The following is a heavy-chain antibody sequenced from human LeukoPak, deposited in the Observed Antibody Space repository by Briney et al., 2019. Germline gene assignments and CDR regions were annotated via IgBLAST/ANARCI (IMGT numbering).Heavy chain of an antibody. J-gene: IGHJ6*04. CDR3: ARDLYGSGRGRPDV. D-gene: IGHD3-10*01. Sequence: SETLSLTCTVSGGSISSYYWSWIRQPAGKELEWIGRIYTSGSTNYNPSLKSRVTMSVDTSKNQFSLKLSSVTAADTAVYYCARDLYGSGRGRPDVWGKGTTVTVSS. V-gene: IGHV4-4*07. CDR2: IYTSGST. CDR1: GGSISSYY.